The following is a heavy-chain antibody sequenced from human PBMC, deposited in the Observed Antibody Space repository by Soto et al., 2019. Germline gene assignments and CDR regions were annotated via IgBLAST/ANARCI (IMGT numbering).Heavy chain of an antibody. CDR1: GDSIGSNVW. J-gene: IGHJ4*02. Sequence: SETLSLTCDVSGDSIGSNVWWSWVHQPPGKGLEWIGEVYHNGLTDYNPSLRGRATMSADMSKNQFSLRVTSVTDADTAIYYCARDAALPGEADRFDYWGQGXLVTVYS. D-gene: IGHD2-15*01. CDR3: ARDAALPGEADRFDY. V-gene: IGHV4-4*02. CDR2: VYHNGLT.